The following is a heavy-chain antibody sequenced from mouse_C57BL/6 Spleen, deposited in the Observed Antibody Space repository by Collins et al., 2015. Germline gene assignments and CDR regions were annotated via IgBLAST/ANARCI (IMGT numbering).Heavy chain of an antibody. CDR3: ASVYYGSNYYAMDY. J-gene: IGHJ4*01. V-gene: IGHV2-2*01. D-gene: IGHD1-1*01. Sequence: QVQLKQSGPGLVQPSQSLSITCTVSGFSLTSYGVHWVRQSPGKGLEWLGVIWSGGSTDYNAAFISRLSISKDNSKSQVFFKMNSLQADDTAIYYCASVYYGSNYYAMDYWGQGTSVTVSS. CDR2: IWSGGST. CDR1: GFSLTSYG.